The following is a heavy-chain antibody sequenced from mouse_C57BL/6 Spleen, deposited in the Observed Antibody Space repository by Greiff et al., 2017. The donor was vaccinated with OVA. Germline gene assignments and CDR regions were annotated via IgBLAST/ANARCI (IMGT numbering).Heavy chain of an antibody. D-gene: IGHD2-4*01. CDR3: ARFYDYDEGLNY. J-gene: IGHJ2*01. Sequence: QVRLKQSGAELVKPGASVKISCKASGYAFSSYWMNWVKQRPGKGLEWIGQIYPGDGDTNYNGKFKGKATLTADKSSSTAYMQLSSLTSEDSAVYFCARFYDYDEGLNYWGQGTTLTVSS. CDR1: GYAFSSYW. CDR2: IYPGDGDT. V-gene: IGHV1-80*01.